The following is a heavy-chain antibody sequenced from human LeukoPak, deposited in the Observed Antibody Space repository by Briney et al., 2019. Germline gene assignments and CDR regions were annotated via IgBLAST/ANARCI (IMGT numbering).Heavy chain of an antibody. CDR1: GGTFSSYA. D-gene: IGHD6-19*01. CDR3: ARAGGSSGSLDAFDI. J-gene: IGHJ3*02. CDR2: IIPIFGTA. V-gene: IGHV1-69*13. Sequence: VKVSCKASGGTFSSYAISWVRQAPGQGLEWMGGIIPIFGTANYAQKFQGRVTMARNTSISTAYMELSSLRSEDTAVYYCARAGGSSGSLDAFDIWGQGTMVTVSS.